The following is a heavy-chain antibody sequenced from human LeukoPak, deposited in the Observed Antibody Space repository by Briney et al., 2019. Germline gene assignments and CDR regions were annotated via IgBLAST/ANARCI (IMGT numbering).Heavy chain of an antibody. D-gene: IGHD5/OR15-5a*01. Sequence: GGSLRLSCAASGFIFSSYSMNWVCQAPGEGLEWVSSISSGGSYIYYADSVKGRFTISRDNAKNSLYLQMNSLRAEDTAVYYCASGLDYWGQGTLVTVS. V-gene: IGHV3-21*01. J-gene: IGHJ4*02. CDR1: GFIFSSYS. CDR3: ASGLDY. CDR2: ISSGGSYI.